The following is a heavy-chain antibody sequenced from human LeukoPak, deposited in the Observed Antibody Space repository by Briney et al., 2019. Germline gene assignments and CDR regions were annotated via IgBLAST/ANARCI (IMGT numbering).Heavy chain of an antibody. V-gene: IGHV4-39*01. CDR3: ARLPGYCSSTSCYGRPWFDY. Sequence: SETLSLTCTVSGGSISTSSYYWGWIRQPPGKGLEWIGSIYYSGNTYYNPSLKSRVTISVDTSKNQFSVKLSSVTAADTAVYYCARLPGYCSSTSCYGRPWFDYWGQGTLVTVSS. CDR1: GGSISTSSYY. J-gene: IGHJ4*02. CDR2: IYYSGNT. D-gene: IGHD2-2*01.